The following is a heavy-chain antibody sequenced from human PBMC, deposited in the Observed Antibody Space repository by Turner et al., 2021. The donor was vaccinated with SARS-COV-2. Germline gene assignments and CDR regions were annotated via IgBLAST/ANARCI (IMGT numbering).Heavy chain of an antibody. J-gene: IGHJ2*01. V-gene: IGHV1-69*06. Sequence: VQLGQSGAVLQKPASSVKVSCEASGGTFSTYAFNWVRQAPGQGLEWMGGISRIFGTANYAQKFKGRVTITADKSKKTVYMELSSLRAEDTAVYYCARRGTWVGTYWDFDIWGRGTLVTVSS. CDR1: GGTFSTYA. CDR3: ARRGTWVGTYWDFDI. CDR2: ISRIFGTA. D-gene: IGHD1-7*01.